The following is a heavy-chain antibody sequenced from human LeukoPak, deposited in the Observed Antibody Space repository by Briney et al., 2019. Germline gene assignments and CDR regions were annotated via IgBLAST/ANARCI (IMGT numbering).Heavy chain of an antibody. CDR1: GGSISSGGYY. CDR3: ASLYCSGGSCYYFDY. CDR2: IYYSGST. D-gene: IGHD2-15*01. J-gene: IGHJ4*02. V-gene: IGHV4-39*01. Sequence: SETLSLTCTVSGGSISSGGYYWGWIRQPPGKGLEWIGSIYYSGSTYYNPSLKSRVTISVDTSKNQFSPKLSSVTAADTAVYYCASLYCSGGSCYYFDYWGQGTLVTVSS.